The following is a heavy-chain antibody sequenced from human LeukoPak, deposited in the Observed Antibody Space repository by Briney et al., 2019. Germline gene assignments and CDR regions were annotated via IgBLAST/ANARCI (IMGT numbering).Heavy chain of an antibody. CDR3: ARTLRDLYSFDY. CDR1: GFTFSDYH. CDR2: ISGGITYT. J-gene: IGHJ4*02. V-gene: IGHV3-11*03. D-gene: IGHD3-16*01. Sequence: GGSLRLSCAASGFTFSDYHMSWIRQAPGKGLEWVSYISGGITYTNYADSVRGRFTISRDNAQNSLYLQMDSLRAEDTAVYYCARTLRDLYSFDYWGQGTLVTVSS.